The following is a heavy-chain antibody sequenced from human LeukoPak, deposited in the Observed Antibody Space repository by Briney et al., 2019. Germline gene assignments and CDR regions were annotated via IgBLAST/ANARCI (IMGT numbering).Heavy chain of an antibody. V-gene: IGHV3-49*03. CDR3: TSNSGYDFAELY. CDR1: GFTFSDSG. Sequence: GGSLTLSCTASGFTFSDSGINWFRQAPGKGLEWVSFIRSKAYGDAPQYAASVRGRFTISRDDSKSIAYLQMNSLKTEDTAVYYCTSNSGYDFAELYWGRGTLVTVSS. CDR2: IRSKAYGDAP. D-gene: IGHD5-12*01. J-gene: IGHJ4*02.